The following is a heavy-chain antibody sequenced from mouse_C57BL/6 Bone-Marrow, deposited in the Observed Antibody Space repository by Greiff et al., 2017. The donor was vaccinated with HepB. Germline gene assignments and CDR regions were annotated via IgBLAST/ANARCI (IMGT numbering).Heavy chain of an antibody. CDR3: ARKDPTVVAPYAMDY. J-gene: IGHJ4*01. D-gene: IGHD1-1*01. CDR1: GFTFSDYG. Sequence: EVQVVESGGGLVKPGGSLKLSCAASGFTFSDYGMHWVRQAPEKGLEWVAYISSGSSTIYYADTVKGRFTISRDNAKNTLFLQMTSLRSEDTAMYYCARKDPTVVAPYAMDYWGQGTSVTVSS. CDR2: ISSGSSTI. V-gene: IGHV5-17*01.